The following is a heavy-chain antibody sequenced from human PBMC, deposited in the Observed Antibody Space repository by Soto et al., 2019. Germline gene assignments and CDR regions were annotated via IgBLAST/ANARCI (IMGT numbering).Heavy chain of an antibody. CDR2: IYHSVNT. J-gene: IGHJ4*02. V-gene: IGHV4-30-4*01. CDR1: GGFISSGDYY. CDR3: ATGGVRLGVIYYDS. D-gene: IGHD1-26*01. Sequence: PSETLSLTCIVSGGFISSGDYYWSWIRQPPGKGLEWIGYIYHSVNTHYNPSLKSRLTMSIDTSKSHFSLSLSSLTAADTAFYYCATGGVRLGVIYYDSWGPGTLV.